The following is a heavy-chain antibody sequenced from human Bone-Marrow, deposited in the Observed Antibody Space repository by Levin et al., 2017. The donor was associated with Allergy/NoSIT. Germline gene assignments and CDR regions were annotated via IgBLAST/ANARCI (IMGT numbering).Heavy chain of an antibody. V-gene: IGHV3-11*01. CDR3: ARLDGAMGAY. J-gene: IGHJ4*02. Sequence: PGGSLRLSCAASGFTFSDYYMSWIRQAPGRGLEWLSYISSSGDTIYYADSVKGRITVSRDNAKKSLYLQMNSLRAEDTAVYYCARLDGAMGAYWGQGTLATVSS. CDR1: GFTFSDYY. CDR2: ISSSGDTI. D-gene: IGHD5-18*01.